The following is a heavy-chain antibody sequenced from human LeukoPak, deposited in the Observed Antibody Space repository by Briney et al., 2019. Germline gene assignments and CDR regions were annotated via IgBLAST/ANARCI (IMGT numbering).Heavy chain of an antibody. CDR3: ARDNYYSIDY. D-gene: IGHD1-26*01. V-gene: IGHV3-74*01. J-gene: IGHJ4*02. Sequence: GGSLRLSCGASGFTFSTTWMHWVRHAPGKGLVCVSRINSDGTSTVYADSVKGRFTISRDNAKNTVYLQMSGLGVDDTAVYYCARDNYYSIDYWGQGTLVTVSS. CDR2: INSDGTST. CDR1: GFTFSTTW.